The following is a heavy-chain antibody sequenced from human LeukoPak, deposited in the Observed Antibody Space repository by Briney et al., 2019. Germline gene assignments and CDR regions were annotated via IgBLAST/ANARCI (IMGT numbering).Heavy chain of an antibody. CDR2: INTNTGNP. D-gene: IGHD2-2*01. Sequence: ASVTVSCTASGYTFTSYAMNWVRQAPGQGLEWMGWINTNTGNPTYAQGFTGRFVFSLDTSVSTAYLQISSLKAEDTAVYYCAREIVVVPAAIEWFDPWGQGTLVTVSS. J-gene: IGHJ5*02. CDR3: AREIVVVPAAIEWFDP. CDR1: GYTFTSYA. V-gene: IGHV7-4-1*02.